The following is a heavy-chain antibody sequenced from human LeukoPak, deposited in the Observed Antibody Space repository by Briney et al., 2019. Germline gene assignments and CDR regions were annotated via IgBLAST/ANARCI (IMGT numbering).Heavy chain of an antibody. Sequence: SETLSLTCTVSGGSISSYYWSWIRQPPGKGLEWIGYIYYSGSTNYNPSLKSRVTISVDTSKNQFSLKLSSVTAADTAVYYCARALKQYYYYYYMDVWGKGTTVTISS. J-gene: IGHJ6*03. CDR1: GGSISSYY. CDR2: IYYSGST. D-gene: IGHD1/OR15-1a*01. CDR3: ARALKQYYYYYYMDV. V-gene: IGHV4-59*01.